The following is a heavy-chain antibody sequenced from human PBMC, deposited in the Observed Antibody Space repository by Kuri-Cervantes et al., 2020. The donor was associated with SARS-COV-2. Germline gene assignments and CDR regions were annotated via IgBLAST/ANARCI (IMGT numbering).Heavy chain of an antibody. CDR2: IRSKAHGGTT. Sequence: GESLKISCIGSGFTFGDYAMRWFRQAPGKGLEWVGFIRSKAHGGTTEYAAPVKGRFTISRDDSKSIASLQMNSLKTEDTAVYYCTREDDYIDLELGFDYWGQRTLVTVSS. V-gene: IGHV3-49*03. CDR3: TREDDYIDLELGFDY. J-gene: IGHJ4*02. CDR1: GFTFGDYA. D-gene: IGHD4-17*01.